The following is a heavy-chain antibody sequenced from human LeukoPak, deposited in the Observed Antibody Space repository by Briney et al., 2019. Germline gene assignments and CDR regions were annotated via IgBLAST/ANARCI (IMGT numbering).Heavy chain of an antibody. CDR3: ARSLILQDAFDI. V-gene: IGHV4-34*01. CDR1: GGSISTYF. D-gene: IGHD4-11*01. Sequence: SETLSLTCTVSGGSISTYFWSWIRQPPGKGLEWIGEINHSGSTNYNPPLKSRVTISVDTSKNQFSLKLSSVTAADTAVYYCARSLILQDAFDIWGQGTMVTVSS. CDR2: INHSGST. J-gene: IGHJ3*02.